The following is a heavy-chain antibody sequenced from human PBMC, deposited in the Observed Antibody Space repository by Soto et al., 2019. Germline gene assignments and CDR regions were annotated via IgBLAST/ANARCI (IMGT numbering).Heavy chain of an antibody. CDR2: ISAYNGNT. J-gene: IGHJ6*02. V-gene: IGHV1-18*01. D-gene: IGHD6-13*01. Sequence: GSVKVSCKASGYTFPSYGIRWVRQAPGQGREWMGWISAYNGNTNYAQKLQGRVTMTTDTSTSTAYMELRSLRSDDTDVYYCEGNSGYSSSGWSDEDYGMDVWGQGTTVTVSS. CDR1: GYTFPSYG. CDR3: EGNSGYSSSGWSDEDYGMDV.